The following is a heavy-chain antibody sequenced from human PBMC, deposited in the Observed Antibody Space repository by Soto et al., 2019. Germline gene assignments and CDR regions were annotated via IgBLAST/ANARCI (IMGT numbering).Heavy chain of an antibody. V-gene: IGHV3-23*01. CDR2: ISGSGGST. J-gene: IGHJ4*02. D-gene: IGHD1-26*01. Sequence: GGSLRLSCAASGFTFSSYAMSWVPQAPGKGLEWVSAISGSGGSTYYADSVKGRFTISRDNSKNTLYLQMNSLRAEDTAVYYCAIMGATFTDPFDYWGQGTLVTVSS. CDR3: AIMGATFTDPFDY. CDR1: GFTFSSYA.